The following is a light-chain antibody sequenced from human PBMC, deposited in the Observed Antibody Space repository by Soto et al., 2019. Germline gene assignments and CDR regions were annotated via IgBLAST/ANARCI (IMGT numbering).Light chain of an antibody. J-gene: IGLJ2*01. CDR1: SSDVGGYNY. CDR3: SSYAASDSFVV. Sequence: QSVLTQPPSASGSPGQSVTLSCTGTSSDVGGYNYVSWYQHHPDKAPKLIIYEVYKRPSGVPDRFSGSKSGNTASLTVSGLQAEDEAEYYCSSYAASDSFVVFGGGTKLTVL. CDR2: EVY. V-gene: IGLV2-8*01.